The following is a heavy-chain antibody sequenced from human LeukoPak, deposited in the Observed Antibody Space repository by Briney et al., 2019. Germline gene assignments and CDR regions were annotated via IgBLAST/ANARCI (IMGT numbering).Heavy chain of an antibody. D-gene: IGHD5-18*01. CDR1: GFTFSSYS. CDR2: ISSSSSTI. Sequence: GGSLRLSCAASGFTFSSYSMNWVRQAPGKWLEWVSCISSSSSTIYYADSVKGRFTISRDNAKNSLYPQMNSLRAEDTAVYYCARDLHRYGYWGQGTLVTVSS. V-gene: IGHV3-48*01. CDR3: ARDLHRYGY. J-gene: IGHJ4*02.